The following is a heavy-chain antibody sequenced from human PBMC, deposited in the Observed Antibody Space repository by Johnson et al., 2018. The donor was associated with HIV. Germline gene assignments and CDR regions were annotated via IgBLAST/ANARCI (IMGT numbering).Heavy chain of an antibody. CDR1: GFSIKDYA. Sequence: VHLVESGGGLVQPGRSLRLSCAASGFSIKDYAMHWVRQAPGKGLEWVSAIYSGGSTNYADSVKGRFIISRDISKNTLHLQMNSLRAEDTAFYYCARDRRNRQWQRLDAFDIWGQGTMVIVSS. J-gene: IGHJ3*02. V-gene: IGHV3-23*04. CDR3: ARDRRNRQWQRLDAFDI. D-gene: IGHD6-19*01. CDR2: IYSGGST.